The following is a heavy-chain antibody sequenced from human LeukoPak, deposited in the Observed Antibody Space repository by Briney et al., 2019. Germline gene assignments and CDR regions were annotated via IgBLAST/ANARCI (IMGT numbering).Heavy chain of an antibody. CDR2: INSDGSIT. D-gene: IGHD3-22*01. CDR1: GFTFSSYW. V-gene: IGHV3-74*01. Sequence: GGSLRLSCAASGFTFSSYWMHWVRQVPGKGLVWVSRINSDGSITAYADSVKGRFTISRDNAQKMLYLQMNSLRAEDTAVYYCARDSHKFDSSGYYPDAFDIWGQGTMVTVSS. CDR3: ARDSHKFDSSGYYPDAFDI. J-gene: IGHJ3*02.